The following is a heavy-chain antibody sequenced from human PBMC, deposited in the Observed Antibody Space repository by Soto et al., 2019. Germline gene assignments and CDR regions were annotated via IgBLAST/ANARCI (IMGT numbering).Heavy chain of an antibody. CDR2: IYYSGST. CDR3: ARHGVSWYFDL. Sequence: SETLSLTCTVSGGSISSYYWSWIRQPPGKGLEWIGYIYYSGSTNYNPSLKSRVTISVDTSKNQFSLKLSSVTAADTAVYYCARHGVSWYFDLWGRGTLVTVSS. CDR1: GGSISSYY. V-gene: IGHV4-59*01. D-gene: IGHD3-10*01. J-gene: IGHJ2*01.